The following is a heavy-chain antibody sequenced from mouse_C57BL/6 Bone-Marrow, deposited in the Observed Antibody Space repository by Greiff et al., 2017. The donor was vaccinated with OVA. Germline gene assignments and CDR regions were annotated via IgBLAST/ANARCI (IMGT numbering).Heavy chain of an antibody. CDR1: EYEFPSHD. D-gene: IGHD2-2*01. Sequence: DVMLVESGGGLVQPGESLKLSCESNEYEFPSHDMSWVRKTPEKRLELVAAINSDGGSTYYPDNMERRFIISRDNTKKTLYLQMSSLRSEDTALYYGARHGGYDGVAYWGQGTLVTVSA. J-gene: IGHJ3*01. CDR2: INSDGGST. CDR3: ARHGGYDGVAY. V-gene: IGHV5-2*01.